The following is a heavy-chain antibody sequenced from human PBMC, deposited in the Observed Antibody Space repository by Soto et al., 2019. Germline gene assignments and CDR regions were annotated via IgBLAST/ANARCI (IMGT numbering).Heavy chain of an antibody. CDR2: ISSSSSTI. J-gene: IGHJ4*02. CDR3: AREGRYSGSDYFDY. CDR1: GFTFSSYS. Sequence: PGGSLRLSCVASGFTFSSYSMNWVRQAPGKGLEWISYISSSSSTIFYADSVKGRFTISRDNDKNSLYLQMNNLRDEDTAVYFCAREGRYSGSDYFDYWGQGTLVTVYS. V-gene: IGHV3-48*02. D-gene: IGHD5-12*01.